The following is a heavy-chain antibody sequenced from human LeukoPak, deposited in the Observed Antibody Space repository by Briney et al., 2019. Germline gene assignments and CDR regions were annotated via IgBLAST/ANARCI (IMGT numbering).Heavy chain of an antibody. J-gene: IGHJ4*02. Sequence: PGGSLRLSCAASGFTFDDYAMHWVRQAPGKGLEWVSGISWNSGSIGYADSVKGRFTISRDNAKNSLYLQMNSLRAEDTAVYYCAAGVVVAATLLYWGQGTPVTVSS. CDR1: GFTFDDYA. D-gene: IGHD2-15*01. CDR2: ISWNSGSI. CDR3: AAGVVVAATLLY. V-gene: IGHV3-9*01.